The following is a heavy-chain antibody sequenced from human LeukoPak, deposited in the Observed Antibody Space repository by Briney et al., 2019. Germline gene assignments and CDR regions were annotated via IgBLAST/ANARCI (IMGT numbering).Heavy chain of an antibody. CDR3: AKAFYVWGSYREYYFDY. J-gene: IGHJ4*02. V-gene: IGHV3-23*01. CDR2: ISGSGGST. Sequence: GGSLRLSCAGSGFALSRYVMSWVRQAPGKGLEWVSAISGSGGSTYYADSVKGRFTISRDNSKNTLYLQMNSLRAEDTAVYYCAKAFYVWGSYREYYFDYWGQGTLVTVSS. D-gene: IGHD3-16*01. CDR1: GFALSRYV.